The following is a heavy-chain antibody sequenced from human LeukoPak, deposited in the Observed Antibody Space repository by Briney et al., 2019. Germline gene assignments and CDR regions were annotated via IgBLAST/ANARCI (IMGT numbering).Heavy chain of an antibody. CDR2: IGGSGTTT. V-gene: IGHV3-23*01. Sequence: HSGGSLRLSCAASGFTFNHYAMTWVRQAPGKGLECVASIGGSGTTTYYADSVKGRFTISRDNSKNSLYLQMNSLRDEDTAIYYCARGRGSSWGQGTLVTVSS. J-gene: IGHJ5*02. CDR3: ARGRGSS. CDR1: GFTFNHYA. D-gene: IGHD2-21*01.